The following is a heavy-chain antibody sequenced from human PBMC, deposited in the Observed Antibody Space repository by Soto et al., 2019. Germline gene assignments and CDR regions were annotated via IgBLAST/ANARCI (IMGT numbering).Heavy chain of an antibody. CDR1: GFTFSSYG. J-gene: IGHJ6*02. Sequence: GGSLRLSCAASGFTFSSYGMHWVRQAPGKGLEWVAVIWYDGSNKYYADSVKGRFTISRDNSKNTLYLQMNSLRAEDTAVYYCAREGGGGDYDFWSGYAPPGESYYYGMDVWGQGTTVTVSS. V-gene: IGHV3-33*01. CDR2: IWYDGSNK. CDR3: AREGGGGDYDFWSGYAPPGESYYYGMDV. D-gene: IGHD3-3*01.